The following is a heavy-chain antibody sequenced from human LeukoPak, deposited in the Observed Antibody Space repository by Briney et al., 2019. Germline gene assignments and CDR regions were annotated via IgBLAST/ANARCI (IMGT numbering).Heavy chain of an antibody. V-gene: IGHV1-69*13. CDR2: IIPIFGTA. CDR3: AREELSGSYFPY. Sequence: SVKVSCKASGGTFSSYAISWVRQAPGQGLEWMGGIIPIFGTANYAQKFQGRVTITANESTSTAYMELSSLRSEDTAVYYCAREELSGSYFPYWGQGTLVTVSS. CDR1: GGTFSSYA. J-gene: IGHJ4*02. D-gene: IGHD1-26*01.